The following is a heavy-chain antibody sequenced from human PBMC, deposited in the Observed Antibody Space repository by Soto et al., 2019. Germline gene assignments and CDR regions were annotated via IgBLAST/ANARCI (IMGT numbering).Heavy chain of an antibody. V-gene: IGHV3-53*04. CDR2: IYSGGST. J-gene: IGHJ6*03. CDR3: ASHMTSPYSSSWPPVGPMDV. CDR1: GFTVSSNY. D-gene: IGHD6-13*01. Sequence: GGSLRLSCAASGFTVSSNYMSWVRQAPGKGLEWVSVIYSGGSTYYADSVKGRFTISRHNSKNTLYLQMNSLRAEDTAVYYCASHMTSPYSSSWPPVGPMDVWGKGTTVTVSS.